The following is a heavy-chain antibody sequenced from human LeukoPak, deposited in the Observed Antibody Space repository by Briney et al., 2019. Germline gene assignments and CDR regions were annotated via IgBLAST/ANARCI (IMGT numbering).Heavy chain of an antibody. CDR2: ISGSGGNT. V-gene: IGHV3-23*01. CDR1: GFTFSTYA. D-gene: IGHD3-10*01. Sequence: PGGSLRLSCAASGFTFSTYAMNWVRQAPGKGLEWVSTISGSGGNTYYADSVRGRFTISRDSSKNTLYLQMNSLRAEDTAVYYCVKDWSTTSGTCFEYWGRGTLVTVRS. CDR3: VKDWSTTSGTCFEY. J-gene: IGHJ4*02.